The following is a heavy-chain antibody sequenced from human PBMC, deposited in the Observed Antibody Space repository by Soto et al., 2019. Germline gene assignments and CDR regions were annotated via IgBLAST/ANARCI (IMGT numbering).Heavy chain of an antibody. Sequence: GGSLRLSCAVSGFTFSSYGMHWVRQAPGKGLEWVAVISYDGSNKYYADSVKGRFTISRDNSKNTLYLQMNSLRAEDTAVYYCAKDLRGYSYGSTPFDYWGQGTLVTVSS. CDR2: ISYDGSNK. CDR3: AKDLRGYSYGSTPFDY. J-gene: IGHJ4*02. D-gene: IGHD5-18*01. CDR1: GFTFSSYG. V-gene: IGHV3-30*18.